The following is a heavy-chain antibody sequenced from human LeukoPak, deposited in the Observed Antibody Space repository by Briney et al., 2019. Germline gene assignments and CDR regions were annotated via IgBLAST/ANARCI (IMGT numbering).Heavy chain of an antibody. D-gene: IGHD2-2*02. CDR3: ARGYCTTTSCYNDY. Sequence: PGGSLRLSCAASGFTFSSYGMHWVRQAPGRGLEWVAAISYDGSNEFYADSVKGRFAISRDGSKNTAYLQMNSLRAEDSAIYYCARGYCTTTSCYNDYWGQGTLVTVSS. J-gene: IGHJ4*02. CDR1: GFTFSSYG. CDR2: ISYDGSNE. V-gene: IGHV3-30*03.